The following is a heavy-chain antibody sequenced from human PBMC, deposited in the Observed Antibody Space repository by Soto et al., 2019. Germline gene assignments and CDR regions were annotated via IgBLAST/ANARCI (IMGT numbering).Heavy chain of an antibody. Sequence: PGGSLRLSCAASGFTFSSYGMHWVRQAPGKGLEWVAVISYDGSNKYYADSVKGRFTISRDNSKNTLYLQMSSLRAEDTAVYYCAKGGEYDPYGMDVWGQGTTVTVSS. D-gene: IGHD3-16*01. V-gene: IGHV3-30*18. CDR2: ISYDGSNK. CDR1: GFTFSSYG. CDR3: AKGGEYDPYGMDV. J-gene: IGHJ6*02.